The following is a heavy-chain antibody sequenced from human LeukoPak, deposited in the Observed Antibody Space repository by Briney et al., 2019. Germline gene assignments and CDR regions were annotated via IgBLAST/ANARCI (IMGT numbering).Heavy chain of an antibody. CDR1: GGSISSYY. Sequence: TASETLSPTCTASGGSISSYYWSWIRQPPGKGLEWIGYIYYSGSTNYNPSLKSRVTISVDTSKNQFSLKLSSVTAADTAVYYCARGGGANAVWYYYYMDVWGKGTTVTVSS. D-gene: IGHD3-16*01. CDR2: IYYSGST. V-gene: IGHV4-59*01. CDR3: ARGGGANAVWYYYYMDV. J-gene: IGHJ6*03.